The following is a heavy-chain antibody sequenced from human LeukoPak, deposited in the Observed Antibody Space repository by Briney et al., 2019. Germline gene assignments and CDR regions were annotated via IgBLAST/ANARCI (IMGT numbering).Heavy chain of an antibody. D-gene: IGHD6-13*01. CDR3: ATGGQGSSRWYGV. Sequence: ASVKVSCKVSGYIVTELSMQWVRQAPGKGLEWMGGFDPEDGETIYAQKFQGRVTMTEDTSTDTAYMELSSLRSEDTAVYYCATGGQGSSRWYGVWGQGTLVTVSS. V-gene: IGHV1-24*01. CDR1: GYIVTELS. J-gene: IGHJ4*02. CDR2: FDPEDGET.